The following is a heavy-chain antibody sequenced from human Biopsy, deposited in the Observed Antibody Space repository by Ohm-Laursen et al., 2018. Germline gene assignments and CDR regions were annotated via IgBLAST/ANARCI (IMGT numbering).Heavy chain of an antibody. V-gene: IGHV1-8*01. J-gene: IGHJ5*02. CDR1: GYTFTSYD. D-gene: IGHD1-7*01. Sequence: ASVKVSCKSSGYTFTSYDITWVRQASGQGPEWIGWLNPVSGNSNFGQKFRGRVTVTSDTSISTAYMELSGLTSDDTATYYCGRAVRNQLLADPWGQGTLVTVTS. CDR2: LNPVSGNS. CDR3: GRAVRNQLLADP.